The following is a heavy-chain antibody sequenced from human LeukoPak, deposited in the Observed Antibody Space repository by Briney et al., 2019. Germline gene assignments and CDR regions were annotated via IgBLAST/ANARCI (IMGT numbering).Heavy chain of an antibody. CDR2: IYHSGST. CDR1: GGSFSGYY. V-gene: IGHV4-59*08. Sequence: SETLSLTCAVYGGSFSGYYWSWIRQPPGKGLEWIGYIYHSGSTNYNPSLKSRVTISVDTSKNQFSLKLSSVAAADTAVYYCARGGRDGYTLSPFDYWGQGTLVTVSS. J-gene: IGHJ4*02. D-gene: IGHD5-24*01. CDR3: ARGGRDGYTLSPFDY.